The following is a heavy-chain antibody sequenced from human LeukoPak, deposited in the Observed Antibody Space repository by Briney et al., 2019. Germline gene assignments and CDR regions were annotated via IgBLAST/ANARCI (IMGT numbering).Heavy chain of an antibody. V-gene: IGHV4-4*07. J-gene: IGHJ4*02. D-gene: IGHD2-15*01. CDR1: GGSIGSYY. CDR2: IYTSGST. CDR3: AGGYCSGGSCSSGSSFVY. Sequence: SETLSLTCTVSGGSIGSYYWSWIRQPAGKGLEWIGRIYTSGSTNYNPSLKSRVTMSVDTSKNQFSLKLSSVTAADTAVYYCAGGYCSGGSCSSGSSFVYWGQGTLVTVSS.